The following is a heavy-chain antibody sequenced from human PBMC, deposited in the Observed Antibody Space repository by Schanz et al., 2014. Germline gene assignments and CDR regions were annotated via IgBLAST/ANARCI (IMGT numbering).Heavy chain of an antibody. Sequence: QVQLVQSGAEVKKPGASVKVSCKASGYSFRDYYMHWVRQAPGQGLEWMGWINPNSGETNYEQKFKGRVTLTSDTSISTAFMELSGLTSDDTATYFCARARYTGYDCSGYWGQGTLLIVSS. CDR1: GYSFRDYY. CDR3: ARARYTGYDCSGY. D-gene: IGHD5-12*01. V-gene: IGHV1-2*02. J-gene: IGHJ4*02. CDR2: INPNSGET.